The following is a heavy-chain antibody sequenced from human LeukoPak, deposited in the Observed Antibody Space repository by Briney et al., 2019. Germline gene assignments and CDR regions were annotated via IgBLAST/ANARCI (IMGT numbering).Heavy chain of an antibody. CDR1: GGSISTSSYS. CDR2: IYYTGST. Sequence: KSSETLSLTCTVSGGSISTSSYSWGWIRQPPGKGLEWIGTIYYTGSTNYNPSLKSRVTISVDTSKNQFSLKLNSVTAADTAVYYCARVPVNIWENWFDPWGEGNLVTVSS. J-gene: IGHJ5*02. V-gene: IGHV4-39*07. CDR3: ARVPVNIWENWFDP. D-gene: IGHD4-11*01.